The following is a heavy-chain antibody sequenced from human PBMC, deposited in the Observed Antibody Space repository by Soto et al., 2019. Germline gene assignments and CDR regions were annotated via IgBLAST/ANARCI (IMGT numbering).Heavy chain of an antibody. Sequence: SETLSLTCTVSGGSISSHYCSWVRQAPGKGLEWIGHIYYRGITNYNPSLRSRSTISVDTSKNQFSLKLNSVTTADAAVYYCARDWREASGMDGFSQLTRVAVCS. CDR2: IYYRGIT. CDR3: ARDWREASGMDG. J-gene: IGHJ6*02. CDR1: GGSISSHY. V-gene: IGHV4-59*11.